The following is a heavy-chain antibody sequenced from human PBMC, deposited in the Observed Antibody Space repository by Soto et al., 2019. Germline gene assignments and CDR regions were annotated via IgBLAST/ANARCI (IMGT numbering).Heavy chain of an antibody. V-gene: IGHV1-69*13. J-gene: IGHJ6*02. CDR3: ARAARDYFGMDV. Sequence: GASVKVSCKASGGTFSSYAISWVRQAPGQGLEWMGGIIPIFGTADYAQKFQGRVTITANESTSTAYMALSSLRSQDTAMYYCARAARDYFGMDVWGQGTTVTVSS. CDR2: IIPIFGTA. CDR1: GGTFSSYA.